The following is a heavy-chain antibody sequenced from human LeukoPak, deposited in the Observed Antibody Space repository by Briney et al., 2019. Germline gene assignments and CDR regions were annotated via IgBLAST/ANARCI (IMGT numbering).Heavy chain of an antibody. Sequence: PGGSLRLSCAASEFTFSSYNMNWVRQAPGKGLEWVSIIYSGGSTFYADSVKGRFTISRDNSKNTLYLQMNSLRAEDTAVYYCARGGSYLSAFDIWGQGTMVTVSS. J-gene: IGHJ3*02. CDR2: IYSGGST. CDR1: EFTFSSYN. V-gene: IGHV3-53*01. CDR3: ARGGSYLSAFDI. D-gene: IGHD1-26*01.